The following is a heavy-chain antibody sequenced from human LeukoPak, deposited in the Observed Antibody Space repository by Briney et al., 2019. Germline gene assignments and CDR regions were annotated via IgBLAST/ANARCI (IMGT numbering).Heavy chain of an antibody. CDR2: ISSSSSYI. Sequence: PGGSLRLSCAASGFTFSSYSMNWVRQAPGKGLEWVSSISSSSSYIYYADSVKGRFTISRDNAKNSLYLQTNSLRAEDTAVYYCARGLVGATGYWGQGTLVTVSS. CDR1: GFTFSSYS. V-gene: IGHV3-21*01. J-gene: IGHJ4*02. D-gene: IGHD1-26*01. CDR3: ARGLVGATGY.